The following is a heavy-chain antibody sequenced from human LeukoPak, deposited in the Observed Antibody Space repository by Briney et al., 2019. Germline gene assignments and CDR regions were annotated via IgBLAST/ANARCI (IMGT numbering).Heavy chain of an antibody. CDR2: IRYDGSNK. J-gene: IGHJ4*02. CDR3: AKDRITMVRGVIVY. Sequence: WGSLRLSCAASGFTFSSYGMHWVRQAPGKGLEWVAFIRYDGSNKYYADSVKGRFTISRDNSKNTLYLQMNSLRAEDTAVYYCAKDRITMVRGVIVYWGQGTLVTVSS. D-gene: IGHD3-10*01. V-gene: IGHV3-30*02. CDR1: GFTFSSYG.